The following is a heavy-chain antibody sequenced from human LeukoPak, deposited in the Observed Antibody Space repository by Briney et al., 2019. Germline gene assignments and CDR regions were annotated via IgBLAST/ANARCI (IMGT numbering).Heavy chain of an antibody. V-gene: IGHV3-23*01. CDR2: ISGSGVNT. J-gene: IGHJ4*02. D-gene: IGHD3-22*01. Sequence: SGGSLRLSCAASGSSFSSYAMSWVRQAPGQGLEWVSAISGSGVNTYYADSVKGRFTISRDNSKNTLYLQMNSLRAEDTAVYYCAKGGVTMITYWGRGTLVTVSS. CDR1: GSSFSSYA. CDR3: AKGGVTMITY.